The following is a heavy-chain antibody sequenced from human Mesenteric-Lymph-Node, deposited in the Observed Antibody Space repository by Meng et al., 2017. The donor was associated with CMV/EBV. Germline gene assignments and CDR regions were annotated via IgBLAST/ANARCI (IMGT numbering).Heavy chain of an antibody. CDR1: GFTVSSNY. Sequence: GESLKISCAASGFTVSSNYMSWVRQAPGKGLEWVSVIYSGGSTYYADSVKGRFTISRDNSKNTLYLQMNSLRAEDTAVYYCARDLYSSSLDYWGQGTLVTVSS. V-gene: IGHV3-66*02. CDR3: ARDLYSSSLDY. D-gene: IGHD6-6*01. J-gene: IGHJ4*02. CDR2: IYSGGST.